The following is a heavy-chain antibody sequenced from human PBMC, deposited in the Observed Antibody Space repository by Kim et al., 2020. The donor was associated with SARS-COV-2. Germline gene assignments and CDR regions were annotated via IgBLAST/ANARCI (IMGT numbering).Heavy chain of an antibody. D-gene: IGHD1-26*01. CDR2: ISWNSGSI. V-gene: IGHV3-9*01. CDR1: GFTFDDYA. Sequence: GGSLRLSCAASGFTFDDYAMHWVRQAPGKGLEWVSGISWNSGSIGYADSVKGRFTISRDNAKNSLYLQMNSLRAEDTALYYCAKDRGGGELHSDSTFDYWGQGTLVTVSS. J-gene: IGHJ4*02. CDR3: AKDRGGGELHSDSTFDY.